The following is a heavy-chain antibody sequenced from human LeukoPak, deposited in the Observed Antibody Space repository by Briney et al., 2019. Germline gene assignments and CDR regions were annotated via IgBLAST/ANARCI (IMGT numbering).Heavy chain of an antibody. D-gene: IGHD1-26*01. CDR1: GFTFTHSW. CDR3: LGLGSPHLFHI. Sequence: PGGSLRLSCVASGFTFTHSWMDWVRQAPGKGLEWVGRNRSKAGGETTDYTAPVKRRFIIPRHDSQNTLYLQMNTLKTEHTAMYYCLGLGSPHLFHIWGPGTMVAVS. V-gene: IGHV3-15*01. J-gene: IGHJ3*02. CDR2: NRSKAGGETT.